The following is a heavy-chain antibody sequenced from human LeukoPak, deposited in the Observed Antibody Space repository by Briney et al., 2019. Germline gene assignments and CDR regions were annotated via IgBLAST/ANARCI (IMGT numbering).Heavy chain of an antibody. D-gene: IGHD4-23*01. CDR3: ARDGRYGGLTYYYYYYMDV. CDR1: GFTFSSYS. CDR2: ISSSSSYI. V-gene: IGHV3-21*04. J-gene: IGHJ6*03. Sequence: PGGSLRLSCAASGFTFSSYSMNWVRQAPGKGLEWVSSISSSSSYIYYADSVKGRFTISRDNAKNSLYLQMNSLRAEDTAVYYCARDGRYGGLTYYYYYYMDVWGKGTTVTISS.